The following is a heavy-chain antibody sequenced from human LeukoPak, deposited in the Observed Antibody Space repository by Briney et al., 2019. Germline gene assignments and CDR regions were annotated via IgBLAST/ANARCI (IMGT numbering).Heavy chain of an antibody. J-gene: IGHJ6*02. Sequence: GESLKISCKGSGYFFNSYWIGWVRQMPGKGLEWMGIIYPGDSDTTYSPSFQGQVTISADKSISTAYLQWSSLKDSDTAMYYCARHLGNKQWLALRGNYYYGMDVWGQGTTVTVSS. V-gene: IGHV5-51*01. CDR1: GYFFNSYW. D-gene: IGHD6-19*01. CDR2: IYPGDSDT. CDR3: ARHLGNKQWLALRGNYYYGMDV.